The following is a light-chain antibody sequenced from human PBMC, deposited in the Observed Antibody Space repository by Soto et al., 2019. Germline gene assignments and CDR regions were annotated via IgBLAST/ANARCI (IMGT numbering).Light chain of an antibody. V-gene: IGLV2-14*03. J-gene: IGLJ2*01. CDR1: SSDVGGYNF. Sequence: QSALTQPASVSGSPGQSITISCTGTSSDVGGYNFVSWYQHHPGEAPKLMIYDFIKRPSGVSNRFSGSKSGNTASLTISGLQAEDEADYSCSSYSGSSTLVVFGGGTKLTVL. CDR3: SSYSGSSTLVV. CDR2: DFI.